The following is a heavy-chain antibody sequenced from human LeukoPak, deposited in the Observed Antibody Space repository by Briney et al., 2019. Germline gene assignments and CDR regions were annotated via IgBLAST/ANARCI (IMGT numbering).Heavy chain of an antibody. CDR2: IIPILGIA. V-gene: IGHV1-69*04. CDR3: ARDRSNYYDSSGYPAFDI. Sequence: GSSVKVSCKASGGTFSSYAISWVRQAPGQGLEWMGRIIPILGIANYAQKFQGRVTITADKSTSTAYMELSSLRSEDTAVYYCARDRSNYYDSSGYPAFDIWSQGTMVTVSS. CDR1: GGTFSSYA. J-gene: IGHJ3*02. D-gene: IGHD3-22*01.